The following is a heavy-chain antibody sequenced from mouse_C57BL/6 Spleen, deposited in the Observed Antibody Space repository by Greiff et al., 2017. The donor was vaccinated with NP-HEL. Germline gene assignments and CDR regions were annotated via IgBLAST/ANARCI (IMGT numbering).Heavy chain of an antibody. D-gene: IGHD1-1*01. J-gene: IGHJ4*01. CDR1: GYTFTSYW. V-gene: IGHV1-55*01. Sequence: QVHVKQPGAELVKPGASVKLSCKASGYTFTSYWITWVKQRPGQGLEWIGAIYPGSGSTTYNEKFKSKATLTVDTSSSTAYMQLSSLTSEDSAVYYCARHLYYYGSSYQGSYAMDYWGQGTSVTVSS. CDR2: IYPGSGST. CDR3: ARHLYYYGSSYQGSYAMDY.